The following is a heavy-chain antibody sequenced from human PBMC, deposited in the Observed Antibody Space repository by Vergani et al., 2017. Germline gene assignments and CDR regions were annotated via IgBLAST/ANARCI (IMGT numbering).Heavy chain of an antibody. CDR1: GGSISSYY. CDR3: ARGQYDYGSGGYYTEPIGYFDR. V-gene: IGHV4-4*07. J-gene: IGHJ2*01. CDR2: IYTSGST. Sequence: QVQLQESGPGLVKPSETLSLTCTVSGGSISSYYWSWIRQPAGKGLEWIGRIYTSGSTNYNPSLKSRVTMSVDTSKNQFSLKLSSVTAADTAVYYCARGQYDYGSGGYYTEPIGYFDRWGRGILVAVSA. D-gene: IGHD3-10*01.